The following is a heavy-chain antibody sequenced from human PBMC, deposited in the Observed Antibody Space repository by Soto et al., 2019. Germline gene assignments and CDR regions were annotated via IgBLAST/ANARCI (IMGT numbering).Heavy chain of an antibody. J-gene: IGHJ6*03. CDR3: ARGAGEQQLVGRLQYYYYYMDV. V-gene: IGHV3-33*01. Sequence: RGSLRLSCAASALTVSSNGMHWVRQAPSKGLEWVAVIWYDGSNKYYADSVKCRFTISRDNSKNTLYLQTNSLRAEDTAVYYCARGAGEQQLVGRLQYYYYYMDVWGKGTTVTVSS. CDR2: IWYDGSNK. CDR1: ALTVSSNG. D-gene: IGHD6-13*01.